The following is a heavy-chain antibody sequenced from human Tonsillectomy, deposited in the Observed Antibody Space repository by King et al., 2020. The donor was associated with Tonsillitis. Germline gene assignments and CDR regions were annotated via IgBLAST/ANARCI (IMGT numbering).Heavy chain of an antibody. Sequence: VQLVESGGGLVQPGGSLRLSCAASGFNFRNYAMSWVRQAPGKGLEWVSAISGSGGSTYYADSVKGRFTISRDNPKNTVYLQMNSLRAEDTAVYYFAKDNVRAEGWPQLEAFDIWGQGTMVIVSS. J-gene: IGHJ3*02. CDR2: ISGSGGST. D-gene: IGHD5-24*01. V-gene: IGHV3-23*04. CDR1: GFNFRNYA. CDR3: AKDNVRAEGWPQLEAFDI.